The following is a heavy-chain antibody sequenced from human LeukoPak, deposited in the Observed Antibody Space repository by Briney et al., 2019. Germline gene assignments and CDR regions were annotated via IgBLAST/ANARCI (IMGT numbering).Heavy chain of an antibody. CDR1: GGSISSSSYY. Sequence: SETLSLTCTVSGGSISSSSYYWGWIRQPPGKGLEWIGSIYYGGNTYYNPSLKSRVTISVDTSKNQFSLKLSSVTAADTAVYYCARLVVPAAVPDYWGQGTLVTVSS. V-gene: IGHV4-39*01. CDR3: ARLVVPAAVPDY. CDR2: IYYGGNT. D-gene: IGHD2-2*01. J-gene: IGHJ4*02.